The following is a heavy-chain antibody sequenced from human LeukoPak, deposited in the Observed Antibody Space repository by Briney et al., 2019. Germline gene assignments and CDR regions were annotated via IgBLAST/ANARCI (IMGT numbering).Heavy chain of an antibody. CDR3: AKTTGVSGTYYFDY. CDR1: GFTFSSYA. D-gene: IGHD3-10*01. J-gene: IGHJ4*02. V-gene: IGHV3-23*01. Sequence: GGSLRLSCAASGFTFSSYAMSWVRQAPGKGLEWASAISGSGGSTYYADSVKGRFTISRDNSKNTLYLQMNSLRDEDTAVYYCAKTTGVSGTYYFDYWGQGTLVTVSS. CDR2: ISGSGGST.